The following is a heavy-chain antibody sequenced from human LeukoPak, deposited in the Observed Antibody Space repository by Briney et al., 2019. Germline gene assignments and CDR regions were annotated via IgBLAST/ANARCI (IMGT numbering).Heavy chain of an antibody. CDR3: ARSKYNGSPDY. J-gene: IGHJ4*02. D-gene: IGHD1-26*01. V-gene: IGHV4-61*02. CDR1: GGSISSGSYY. CDR2: IYTSGST. Sequence: SETLSLTCTVSGGSISSGSYYWSWIRQPAGKGLEWIGRIYTSGSTNYNPSLKSRVTISVDTSKNQFSLKLSSVTAADTAVYYCARSKYNGSPDYWGQGTLVTVSS.